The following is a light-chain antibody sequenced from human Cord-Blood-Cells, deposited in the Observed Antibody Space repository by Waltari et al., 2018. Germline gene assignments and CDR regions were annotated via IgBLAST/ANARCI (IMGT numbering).Light chain of an antibody. J-gene: IGKJ3*01. CDR1: QSVSSN. CDR3: QQYNNWPPIT. CDR2: GAS. V-gene: IGKV3-15*01. Sequence: EIVMTQSPATLSVSPGERANLSCRASQSVSSNLAGYQQKPGQAPSLLIYGASTRATGSPARFSGSGSGTEFTLTISSLQSEDFAVYYCQQYNNWPPITFGPGTKVDIK.